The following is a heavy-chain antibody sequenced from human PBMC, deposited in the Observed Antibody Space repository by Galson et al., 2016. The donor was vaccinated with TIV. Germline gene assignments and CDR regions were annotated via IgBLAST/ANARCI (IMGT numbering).Heavy chain of an antibody. D-gene: IGHD3-10*01. CDR2: IVPIVGSI. V-gene: IGHV1-69*13. J-gene: IGHJ6*03. Sequence: SVKVSCKASGDSFSSYTINWVRQAPGQGLEWMGGIVPIVGSISTAQRFPGRLTITADESTGNAYMESTSLTSGDPAVYYRARSGDRGGYMDVWGKGTTVTVSS. CDR1: GDSFSSYT. CDR3: ARSGDRGGYMDV.